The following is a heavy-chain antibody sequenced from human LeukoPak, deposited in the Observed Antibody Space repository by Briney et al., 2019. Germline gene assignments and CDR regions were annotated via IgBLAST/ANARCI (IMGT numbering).Heavy chain of an antibody. V-gene: IGHV3-74*01. CDR1: GFTFSSYW. CDR2: INTDGSST. Sequence: GGSLRLSCAASGFTFSSYWMHWVRQAPGKGLVWVSRINTDGSSTSYADSVKGRFTISRDNAKNTLYLQMNSLRAEDTAVYYCARADNWNYRPPNYWGQGTLVTVSS. D-gene: IGHD1-7*01. CDR3: ARADNWNYRPPNY. J-gene: IGHJ4*02.